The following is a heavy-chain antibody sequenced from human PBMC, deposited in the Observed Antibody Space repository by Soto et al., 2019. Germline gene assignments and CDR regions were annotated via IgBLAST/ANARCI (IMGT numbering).Heavy chain of an antibody. J-gene: IGHJ5*02. CDR3: ARGWYSSSWRNNWFDP. CDR2: IYHSGGT. D-gene: IGHD6-13*01. CDR1: GGSISSGGYS. Sequence: LSLTCAVSGGSISSGGYSWSWIRQPPGKGLEWIVYIYHSGGTYYNPALKSRVTISVDRSKNQFSLKLSSVTAADTAVYYCARGWYSSSWRNNWFDPWGQGTLVT. V-gene: IGHV4-30-2*01.